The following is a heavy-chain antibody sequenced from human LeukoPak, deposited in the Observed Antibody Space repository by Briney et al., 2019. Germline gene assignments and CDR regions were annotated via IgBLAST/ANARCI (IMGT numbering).Heavy chain of an antibody. V-gene: IGHV5-51*01. CDR2: IYPGDSDT. D-gene: IGHD1-7*01. CDR3: ARQKGWNYGYYYYYYMDV. J-gene: IGHJ6*03. CDR1: GYSFTSYW. Sequence: HGESLKISCKGSGYSFTSYWIGWVRQMPGKGLEWMGIIYPGDSDTGYSPSFQGQVTISADKSISTAYLQWSSLKASDTAMYYCARQKGWNYGYYYYYYMDVWGKGTTVTVSS.